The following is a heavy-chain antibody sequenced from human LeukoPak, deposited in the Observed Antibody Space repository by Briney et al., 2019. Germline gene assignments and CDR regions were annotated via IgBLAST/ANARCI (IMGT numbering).Heavy chain of an antibody. D-gene: IGHD4-17*01. Sequence: SETPSLTSTVSGGSLSSDYYHWDWIRHPPGKGLEWVGYIYSSASSNYNPSRKSRVTMSVDTSKNQFSLKLSSVTAADTAVYYCARGPTLTTDYWGQGTVVTVSS. V-gene: IGHV4-61*01. CDR3: ARGPTLTTDY. J-gene: IGHJ4*02. CDR2: IYSSASS. CDR1: GGSLSSDYYH.